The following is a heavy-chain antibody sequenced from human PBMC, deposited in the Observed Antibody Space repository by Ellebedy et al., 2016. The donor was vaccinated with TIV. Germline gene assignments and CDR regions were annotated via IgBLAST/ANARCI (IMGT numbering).Heavy chain of an antibody. CDR1: GFTVSSYG. Sequence: ASVKVSXKASGFTVSSYGFSWVRQATGQGLEWMGWMNPNSGNTGYAQKFQGRVTMTRNTSISTAYMELSSLRSEDTAVYYCARGRTTAPSWFDPWGQGTLVTVSS. D-gene: IGHD1-1*01. CDR3: ARGRTTAPSWFDP. V-gene: IGHV1-8*02. J-gene: IGHJ5*02. CDR2: MNPNSGNT.